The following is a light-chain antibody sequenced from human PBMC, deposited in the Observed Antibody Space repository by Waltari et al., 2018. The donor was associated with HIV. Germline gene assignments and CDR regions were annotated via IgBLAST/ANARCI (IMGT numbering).Light chain of an antibody. CDR3: CSYAGDYTSI. J-gene: IGLJ2*01. CDR2: KNN. Sequence: QSVLTQPPSASGTPGQTVSISCSGSKSNIGSNFEHWYQQLPGAAPKLLIYKNNQRPSGVPDRFSCSKSGTSASLAISGLRSEDEADFYCCSYAGDYTSIFGGGTKLTVL. CDR1: KSNIGSNF. V-gene: IGLV1-47*01.